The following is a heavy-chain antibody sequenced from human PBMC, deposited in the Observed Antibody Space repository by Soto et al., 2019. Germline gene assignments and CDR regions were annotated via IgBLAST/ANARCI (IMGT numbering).Heavy chain of an antibody. D-gene: IGHD6-13*01. V-gene: IGHV4-34*01. CDR2: INHSGST. CDR3: AGGGMQQLVRAYYYYYMDV. CDR1: GGSFSGYY. Sequence: PSETLSLTCAVYGGSFSGYYWSWIRQPPGKGLEWIGEINHSGSTNYNPSLKSRVTISVDTSKNQFSLKLSSVTAADTAVYYCAGGGMQQLVRAYYYYYMDVWGKGTTVTVSS. J-gene: IGHJ6*03.